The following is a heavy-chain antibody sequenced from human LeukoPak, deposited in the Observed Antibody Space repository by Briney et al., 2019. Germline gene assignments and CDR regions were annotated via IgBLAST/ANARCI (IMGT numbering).Heavy chain of an antibody. D-gene: IGHD3-9*01. CDR1: GFTFSSYW. CDR3: ARDLTGVDDY. J-gene: IGHJ4*02. Sequence: GGSLRLSCAASGFTFSSYWMHWVRQAPGKGLVWVSRVDTAGSFTDYADSVKGRFTLSRDNAKNTLYLQMNSLRAEDTAMYYCARDLTGVDDYWGQGTLVTVSS. V-gene: IGHV3-74*01. CDR2: VDTAGSFT.